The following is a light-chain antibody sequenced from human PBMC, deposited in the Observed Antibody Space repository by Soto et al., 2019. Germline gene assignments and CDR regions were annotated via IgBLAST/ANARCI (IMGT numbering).Light chain of an antibody. Sequence: DIQMTQSPSTLSGSVGDRVTITCRASQTISSWLAWYQQKPGKAPKLLIYKASTLKSGVPSRFSGSGSGTELTLTISSLQPDDLATYYCQHYNRYSEAFGQGTKVDIK. CDR2: KAS. CDR3: QHYNRYSEA. J-gene: IGKJ1*01. CDR1: QTISSW. V-gene: IGKV1-5*03.